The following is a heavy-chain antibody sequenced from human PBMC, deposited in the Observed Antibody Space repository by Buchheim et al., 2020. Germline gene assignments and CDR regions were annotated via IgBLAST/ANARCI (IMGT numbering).Heavy chain of an antibody. D-gene: IGHD2-2*01. Sequence: QVQLQESGPGLVKPSETLSLTCTVSGGSISSYYWSWIRQPPGKGLEWIGYINYSGSTNYNPSLKSRVTISVDTSKTQFSMKLSSVTAADTAVYYCARGGIVVVPAAAYGYYGMDVWGQGTT. CDR2: INYSGST. J-gene: IGHJ6*02. V-gene: IGHV4-59*08. CDR1: GGSISSYY. CDR3: ARGGIVVVPAAAYGYYGMDV.